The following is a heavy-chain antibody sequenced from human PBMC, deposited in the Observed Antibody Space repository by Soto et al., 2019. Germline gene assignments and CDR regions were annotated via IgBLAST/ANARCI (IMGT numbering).Heavy chain of an antibody. CDR1: GGTFSSYT. CDR2: IIPILGIA. V-gene: IGHV1-69*08. J-gene: IGHJ4*02. CDR3: AREHAYGSGSPPDY. D-gene: IGHD3-10*01. Sequence: QVQLVQSGAEVKKPGSSVKVSCKASGGTFSSYTISWVRQAPGQGLEWMGRIIPILGIAKYAQKFQGRVTITADKSTSTAYMELSSLRSEDTAVYYCAREHAYGSGSPPDYWGQGTLVTVSS.